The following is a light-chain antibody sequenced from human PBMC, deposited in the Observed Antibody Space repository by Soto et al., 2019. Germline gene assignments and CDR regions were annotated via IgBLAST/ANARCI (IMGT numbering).Light chain of an antibody. J-gene: IGKJ3*01. CDR2: DIS. CDR1: QSVSSN. V-gene: IGKV3-20*01. Sequence: ETVMTQSPATLSMSPWERATLSCRASQSVSSNLAGYQQKPGQPPRLLIYDISTRATGIPDRFSGSGSGTDFTLTISRLEPEDFAVYYCQQYGSSLTFGPGTKVDIK. CDR3: QQYGSSLT.